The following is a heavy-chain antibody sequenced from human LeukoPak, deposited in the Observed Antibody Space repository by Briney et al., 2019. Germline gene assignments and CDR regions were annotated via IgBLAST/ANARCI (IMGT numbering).Heavy chain of an antibody. CDR1: GGSFSGYY. J-gene: IGHJ5*02. V-gene: IGHV4-34*01. CDR3: APGPYGSGSYLS. CDR2: INHSGST. Sequence: PSETLSLTCAVYGGSFSGYYWSWIRQPPGKGLEWIGEINHSGSTNYNPSLKSRVTISVDTSKNQFSLKLSSVTAAGTAVYYCAPGPYGSGSYLSWGQGTLVTVSS. D-gene: IGHD3-10*01.